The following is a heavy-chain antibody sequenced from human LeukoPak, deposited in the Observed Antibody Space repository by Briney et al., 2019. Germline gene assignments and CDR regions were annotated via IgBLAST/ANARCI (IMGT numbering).Heavy chain of an antibody. CDR1: GGSINSGGYY. CDR2: INHSGST. D-gene: IGHD6-13*01. J-gene: IGHJ4*02. CDR3: ARSRGYSSSWWAPGHFDY. V-gene: IGHV4-34*01. Sequence: SETLSLTCTVSGGSINSGGYYWSWIRQPPGKGLEWIGEINHSGSTNYNPSLKSRVTISVDTSKNQFSLKLSSVTAADTAVYYCARSRGYSSSWWAPGHFDYWGQGTLVTVSS.